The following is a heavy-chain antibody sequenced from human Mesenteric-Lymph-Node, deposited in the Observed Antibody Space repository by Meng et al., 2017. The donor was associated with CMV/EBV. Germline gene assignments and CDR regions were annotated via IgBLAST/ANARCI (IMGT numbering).Heavy chain of an antibody. J-gene: IGHJ4*02. V-gene: IGHV3-20*01. Sequence: GESLKISCAASGFSFSNYALSWVRQAPGKGLEWVSGINWNGGSTGYADSVKGRFTISRDNAKNSLYLQMNSLRAEDTALYHCARRGTTGYYFDSWGQGMLVTVSS. CDR3: ARRGTTGYYFDS. CDR1: GFSFSNYA. CDR2: INWNGGST. D-gene: IGHD3-9*01.